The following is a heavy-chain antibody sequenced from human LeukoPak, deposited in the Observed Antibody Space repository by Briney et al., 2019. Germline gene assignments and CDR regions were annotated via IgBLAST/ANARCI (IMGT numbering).Heavy chain of an antibody. CDR1: GFTFGDYA. CDR2: IRSKAYGETA. J-gene: IGHJ4*02. Sequence: PGGSLRLSCTASGFTFGDYAMSWIRQAPGKELEWVGFIRSKAYGETADYAASVKGRFTISRDDFKAIAYLQMNSLKTEDTAVYHCTRDRGAYNLYDYWGQGTLVTVSS. V-gene: IGHV3-49*03. D-gene: IGHD1-1*01. CDR3: TRDRGAYNLYDY.